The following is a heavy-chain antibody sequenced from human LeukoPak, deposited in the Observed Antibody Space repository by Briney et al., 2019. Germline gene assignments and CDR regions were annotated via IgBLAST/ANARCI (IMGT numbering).Heavy chain of an antibody. D-gene: IGHD1-14*01. V-gene: IGHV3-43D*03. CDR3: AKGRLNYQTGAFDI. CDR1: GFTFDDYA. CDR2: ISWDGGST. J-gene: IGHJ3*02. Sequence: PGGSLRLSCAASGFTFDDYAMHWVRQAPGKGLEWVSLISWDGGSTYYADSVKGRFTISRDNSKNSLYLQMNSLRAEDMALYYCAKGRLNYQTGAFDIWGQGTMVTVSS.